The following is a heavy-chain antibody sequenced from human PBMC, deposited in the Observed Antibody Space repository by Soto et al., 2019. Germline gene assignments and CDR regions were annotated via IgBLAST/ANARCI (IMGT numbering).Heavy chain of an antibody. Sequence: ASVKVSCKASGYTFTSYYMHWVRQAPGQGLEWMGIINPSGGSTSYAQKFQGRVTMTRDTSTSTVSMELSSLRSEDTAVYYCARQCVDTAMALIAWGQGTLVTVSS. CDR2: INPSGGST. CDR3: ARQCVDTAMALIA. D-gene: IGHD5-18*01. CDR1: GYTFTSYY. J-gene: IGHJ5*02. V-gene: IGHV1-46*01.